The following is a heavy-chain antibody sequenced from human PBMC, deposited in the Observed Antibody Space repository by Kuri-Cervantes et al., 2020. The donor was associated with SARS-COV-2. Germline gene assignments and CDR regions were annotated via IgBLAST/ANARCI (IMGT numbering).Heavy chain of an antibody. J-gene: IGHJ4*02. CDR2: ISSSSSYI. V-gene: IGHV3-21*04. CDR1: GFTFSSYS. D-gene: IGHD3-3*01. Sequence: GGSLRLSCAASGFTFSSYSMNWVRQAPGKGLEWVPSISSSSSYIYYADSVKGRFTISRDNAKNSLYLQMNSLRAEDTAVYYCAKDQRRSYYDFWCGTFVYWGQGTLVTVSS. CDR3: AKDQRRSYYDFWCGTFVY.